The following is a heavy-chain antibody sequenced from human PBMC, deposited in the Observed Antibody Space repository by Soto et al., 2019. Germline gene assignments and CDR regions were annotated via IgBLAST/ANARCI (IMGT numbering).Heavy chain of an antibody. V-gene: IGHV3-21*01. CDR1: GFTFSSYS. D-gene: IGHD3-22*01. CDR3: AKDLRPYYYDSSGYSFFDY. CDR2: ISSSSSYI. Sequence: GGSLRLSCAASGFTFSSYSMNWVRQAPGKGLEWVSSISSSSSYIYYADSVKGRFTISRDNAKNSLYLQMNSLRAEDTAVYYCAKDLRPYYYDSSGYSFFDYWGQGTLVTVSS. J-gene: IGHJ4*02.